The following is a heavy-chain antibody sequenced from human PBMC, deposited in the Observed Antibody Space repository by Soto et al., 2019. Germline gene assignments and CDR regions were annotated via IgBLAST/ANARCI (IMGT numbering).Heavy chain of an antibody. CDR2: VSIGGST. CDR3: AKRRGAGGHFDY. CDR1: GFTFSSYA. J-gene: IGHJ4*02. D-gene: IGHD2-15*01. V-gene: IGHV3-23*01. Sequence: RLSCAASGFTFSSYAMGWVRQGQGKGLEWVAVVSIGGSTHYADSVRGRFTISIDNSKNTLSLQMNSLTAEDTAVYFCAKRRGAGGHFDYWGQGALVTVSS.